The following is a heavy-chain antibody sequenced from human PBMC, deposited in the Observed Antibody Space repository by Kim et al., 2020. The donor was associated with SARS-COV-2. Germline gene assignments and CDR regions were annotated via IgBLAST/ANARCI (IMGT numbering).Heavy chain of an antibody. CDR3: ARDYYYDSSGLEY. V-gene: IGHV4-4*02. D-gene: IGHD3-22*01. J-gene: IGHJ4*02. Sequence: YNPSLKSRVTISVDKSKNQFSLKLSSVTAADTAVYYCARDYYYDSSGLEYWGQGTLVTVSS.